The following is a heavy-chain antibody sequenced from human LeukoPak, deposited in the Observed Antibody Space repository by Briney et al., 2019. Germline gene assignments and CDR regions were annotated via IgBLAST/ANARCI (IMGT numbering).Heavy chain of an antibody. V-gene: IGHV4-4*02. CDR3: ARNDILSGYPDS. CDR2: IHHSGST. J-gene: IGHJ4*02. D-gene: IGHD3-9*01. CDR1: GGSIGRSIW. Sequence: SETLSLTCAVSGGSIGRSIWWSWVRQPPGKGLEWIGEIHHSGSTNYNPSLRSRVIMSVGKSENECSLNLTSVTAADTAFYYCARNDILSGYPDSWGQGALVTVSS.